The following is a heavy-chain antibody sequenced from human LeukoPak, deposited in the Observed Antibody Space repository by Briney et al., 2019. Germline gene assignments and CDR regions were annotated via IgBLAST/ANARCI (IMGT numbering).Heavy chain of an antibody. Sequence: PSETLPLTCTVSGGSISSSSYYWGWIRQPPGKGLEWIGSIYYSGSTYYNPSLKSRVTISVDTSKNQFSLKLSSVTAADTAVYYCARQEVVGATGGDYWGQGTLVTVSS. CDR2: IYYSGST. V-gene: IGHV4-39*01. CDR3: ARQEVVGATGGDY. J-gene: IGHJ4*02. D-gene: IGHD1-26*01. CDR1: GGSISSSSYY.